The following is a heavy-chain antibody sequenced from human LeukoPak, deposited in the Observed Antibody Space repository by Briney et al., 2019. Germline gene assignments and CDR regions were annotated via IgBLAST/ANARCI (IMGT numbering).Heavy chain of an antibody. J-gene: IGHJ6*03. V-gene: IGHV4-34*01. CDR3: ARVTCGGDCRALDYYYHMDV. CDR1: GGSFSGYY. D-gene: IGHD2-21*02. CDR2: INHSGST. Sequence: SETLSLTCAVYGGSFSGYYWSWIRQPPGKGLEWIGEINHSGSTNYNPSLKSRVTISVDTSKNEFSLKLSSVTAADTAVDYCARVTCGGDCRALDYYYHMDVWGKGTTVTISS.